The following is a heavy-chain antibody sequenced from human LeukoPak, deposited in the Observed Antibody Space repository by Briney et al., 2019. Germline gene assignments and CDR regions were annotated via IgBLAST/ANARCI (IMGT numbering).Heavy chain of an antibody. J-gene: IGHJ5*02. Sequence: GGAPRLSCAAPGFTFNNAWMNWVRQAPGKGLEWVCRIKSKTDGGTTDYAAPVKDRFTISRDDSKNTLYLQMNSLRTEDTAVYYCTTVVAAAVNGWFDPWGQGTLVTVSS. D-gene: IGHD6-13*01. CDR3: TTVVAAAVNGWFDP. V-gene: IGHV3-15*01. CDR2: IKSKTDGGTT. CDR1: GFTFNNAW.